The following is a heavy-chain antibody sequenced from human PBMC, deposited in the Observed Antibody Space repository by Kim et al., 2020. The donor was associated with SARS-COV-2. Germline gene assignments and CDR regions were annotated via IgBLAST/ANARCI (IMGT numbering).Heavy chain of an antibody. V-gene: IGHV4-39*01. CDR2: IYYSGST. Sequence: SETLSLTCTVSGGSISSSSYYWGWIRQPPGKGLEWVGSIYYSGSTYYNPSLKSRVTISVDTSKNQFSLKLSSVTAADTAVYYCATDGGYYDSSGYPLFYWSWGQGTLVTVSS. CDR3: ATDGGYYDSSGYPLFYWS. CDR1: GGSISSSSYY. J-gene: IGHJ4*02. D-gene: IGHD3-22*01.